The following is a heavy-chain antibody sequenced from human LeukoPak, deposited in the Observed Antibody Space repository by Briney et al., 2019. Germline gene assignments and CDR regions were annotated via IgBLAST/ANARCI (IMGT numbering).Heavy chain of an antibody. CDR1: GGSMSNSRDS. CDR3: ARHFAYSSSSYFDY. J-gene: IGHJ4*02. V-gene: IGHV4-39*01. CDR2: ILYSGST. Sequence: SETLSLTCSVSGGSMSNSRDSWGWIRQPPGKGLEWIGTILYSGSTYYNPSLKSRITISVDTSKSQFSLRLSSVTATDTAVFYCARHFAYSSSSYFDYWGQGSLVTVSS. D-gene: IGHD6-6*01.